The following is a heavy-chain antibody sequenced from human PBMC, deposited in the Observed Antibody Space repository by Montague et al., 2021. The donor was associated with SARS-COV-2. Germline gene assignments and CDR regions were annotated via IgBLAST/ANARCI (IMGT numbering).Heavy chain of an antibody. J-gene: IGHJ6*02. CDR3: ARDRFHRKNYGGNPYYYYGMDV. D-gene: IGHD4-23*01. Sequence: SETLSLTCAVYGGSFSGYYWSWIRQPPGKGLEWIGEISHSGSTNYNPSLKSRVTISIDTSKNQFSLKLNSVTAADTAVYYCARDRFHRKNYGGNPYYYYGMDVWGQGTTVTVSS. V-gene: IGHV4-34*01. CDR2: ISHSGST. CDR1: GGSFSGYY.